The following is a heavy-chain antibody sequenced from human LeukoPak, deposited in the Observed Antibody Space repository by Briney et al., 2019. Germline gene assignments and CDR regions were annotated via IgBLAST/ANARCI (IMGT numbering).Heavy chain of an antibody. CDR3: ARSVHIVVVTAIGY. CDR2: INPNSGGT. V-gene: IGHV1-2*02. D-gene: IGHD2-21*02. CDR1: GYTFTGYY. Sequence: GASVKVSCKASGYTFTGYYMHWVRQAPGQGLEWMAWINPNSGGTNYAQKFQGRVTMTRDTSISTAYMELSRLRSDDTAVYYCARSVHIVVVTAIGYWGQGTLVTVSS. J-gene: IGHJ4*02.